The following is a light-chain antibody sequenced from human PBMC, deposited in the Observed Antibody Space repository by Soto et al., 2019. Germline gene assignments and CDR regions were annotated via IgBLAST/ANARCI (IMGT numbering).Light chain of an antibody. J-gene: IGLJ1*01. V-gene: IGLV2-8*01. CDR1: SSDVGDYNY. CDR2: EDR. CDR3: ISYTGTNDFGV. Sequence: QSALTQPPSASVSPGQSVTIYCTGSSSDVGDYNYVSWYQQHPGKAPKLVIYEDRTRPSGVPDRVSGSKSGNPAALTVSGLQAEDEADYYCISYTGTNDFGVFVPGTQVPVL.